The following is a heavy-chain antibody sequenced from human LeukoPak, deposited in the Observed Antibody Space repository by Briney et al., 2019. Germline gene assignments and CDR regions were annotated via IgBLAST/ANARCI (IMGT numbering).Heavy chain of an antibody. CDR1: EFTFSSYA. CDR2: ISGSGGST. D-gene: IGHD3-22*01. Sequence: GGSLRLSCAASEFTFSSYAMSWVRQAPGKGLEWVSAISGSGGSTFYAGSVKGRFTISRDNSKNTLSLQMNSLRAEDTAVYYCAKASAYFDTSGYKYYFDFWGQGTLVTVSS. J-gene: IGHJ4*02. V-gene: IGHV3-23*01. CDR3: AKASAYFDTSGYKYYFDF.